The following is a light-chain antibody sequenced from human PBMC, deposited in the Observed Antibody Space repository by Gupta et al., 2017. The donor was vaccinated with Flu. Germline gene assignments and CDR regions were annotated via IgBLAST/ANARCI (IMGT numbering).Light chain of an antibody. Sequence: DIVMTQSPDSLAVSLGERATINCKSSQSGLYSSNNKNYLVGQQQNAGHPRKLLIYWASTRAAVLPGRFSGSSSGKYSTLTSRMRHAEDAAVYYCQYKEWTHGLTCGAGTKVEIK. V-gene: IGKV4-1*01. CDR2: WAS. CDR3: QYKEWTHGLT. J-gene: IGKJ4*01. CDR1: QSGLYSSNNKNY.